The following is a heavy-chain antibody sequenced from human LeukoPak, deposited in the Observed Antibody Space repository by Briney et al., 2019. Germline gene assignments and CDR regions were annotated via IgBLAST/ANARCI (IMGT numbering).Heavy chain of an antibody. CDR2: INSDGSWT. J-gene: IGHJ4*02. CDR1: GHYL. CDR3: VSFYETY. Sequence: GGSLRLSCAASGHYLMHWVRQAPGKGLVWVSRINSDGSWTRYADFVKGRFTISKDNAKNTVYLQMNSLRAEDTAVYYCVSFYETYWGRGTLVTVSS. D-gene: IGHD2/OR15-2a*01. V-gene: IGHV3-74*01.